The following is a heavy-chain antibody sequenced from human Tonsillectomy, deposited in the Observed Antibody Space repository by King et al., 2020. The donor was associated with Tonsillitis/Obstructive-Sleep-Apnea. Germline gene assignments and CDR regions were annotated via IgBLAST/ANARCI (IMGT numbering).Heavy chain of an antibody. CDR2: IYYSGST. CDR1: GGSISSGGYY. Sequence: VQLQESGPGLVKPSQTLSLTCTVSGGSISSGGYYWSWIRLHPGKGLEWIGYIYYSGSTYYNPSLKSRVTISVDTSKNQFSLKLSSVTAADTAVYYCARGGDSSYYYMDVWGKGTTVTVSS. CDR3: ARGGDSSYYYMDV. V-gene: IGHV4-31*03. J-gene: IGHJ6*03. D-gene: IGHD6-13*01.